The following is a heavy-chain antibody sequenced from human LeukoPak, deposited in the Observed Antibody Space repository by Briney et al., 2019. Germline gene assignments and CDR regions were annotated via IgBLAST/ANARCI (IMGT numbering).Heavy chain of an antibody. CDR3: ARDGRITGTQNRDY. J-gene: IGHJ4*02. Sequence: GGSLRLSCAASGFTFSSYAMSWVRQAPGKGLEWVSAISGSGGSTYYADSVKGRFTISRDNSKNTLYLQMNSLRAEDTAVYYCARDGRITGTQNRDYWGQGTLVTVSS. CDR2: ISGSGGST. D-gene: IGHD1-7*01. V-gene: IGHV3-23*01. CDR1: GFTFSSYA.